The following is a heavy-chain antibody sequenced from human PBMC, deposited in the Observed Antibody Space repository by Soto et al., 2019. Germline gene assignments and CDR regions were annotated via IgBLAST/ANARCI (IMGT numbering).Heavy chain of an antibody. D-gene: IGHD5-12*01. CDR1: GGTFSSYA. CDR3: SLDIVATPFHYYGMDV. V-gene: IGHV1-69*01. CDR2: IIPIFGTA. J-gene: IGHJ6*02. Sequence: QVQLVQSGAEVKKPGSSVKVSCKASGGTFSSYAISWVRQAPGQGLEWMGGIIPIFGTANYAQKFQGRVTITAEESTSTAYMELSSMRSEDTAVYSCSLDIVATPFHYYGMDVWGQGTTVTVSS.